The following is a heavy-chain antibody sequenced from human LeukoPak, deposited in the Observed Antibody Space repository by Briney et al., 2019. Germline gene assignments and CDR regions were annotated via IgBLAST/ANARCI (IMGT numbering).Heavy chain of an antibody. J-gene: IGHJ4*02. Sequence: PSETLSLTCTVSGGSIGSGSYYWGWVRQPPGKGLDWIGNIFYTGSTYYNPSLKSRVSISVDTSKNQFSLKLSSVTAADTAVYYCARLPGYASGWYFDYWGQGTLVTVSS. V-gene: IGHV4-39*01. D-gene: IGHD6-19*01. CDR2: IFYTGST. CDR1: GGSIGSGSYY. CDR3: ARLPGYASGWYFDY.